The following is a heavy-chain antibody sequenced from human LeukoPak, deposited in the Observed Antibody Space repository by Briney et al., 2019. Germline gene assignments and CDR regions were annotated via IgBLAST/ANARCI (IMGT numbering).Heavy chain of an antibody. CDR1: GGTFSSYA. V-gene: IGHV1-69*01. Sequence: SVKVSCKASGGTFSSYAISWVRQAPGQGLEWMGGIIPIFGTANYAQKFQGRVTITADESTSTAYMELSSLRSEDTAVYYCARESAYDILTGYLDYWGQGTLVTVSS. D-gene: IGHD3-9*01. CDR2: IIPIFGTA. CDR3: ARESAYDILTGYLDY. J-gene: IGHJ4*02.